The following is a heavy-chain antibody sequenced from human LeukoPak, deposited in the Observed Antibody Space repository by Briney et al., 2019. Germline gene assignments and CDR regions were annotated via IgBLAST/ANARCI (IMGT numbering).Heavy chain of an antibody. CDR1: GNTFTSYY. CDR3: ARDLKGSTYGSGTTAWFDP. V-gene: IGHV1-46*01. J-gene: IGHJ5*02. CDR2: INPSGGST. Sequence: ASVKVSCKASGNTFTSYYMHWVRQAPGQGLEWMGIINPSGGSTSYAQKFQGRVTMTRDMSTSTVYMELSSLRSEDTAVYYCARDLKGSTYGSGTTAWFDPWGQGTLVTVSS. D-gene: IGHD3-10*01.